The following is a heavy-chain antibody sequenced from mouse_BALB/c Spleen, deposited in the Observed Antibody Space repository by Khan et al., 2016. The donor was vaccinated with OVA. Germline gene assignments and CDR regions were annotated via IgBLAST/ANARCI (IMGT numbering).Heavy chain of an antibody. CDR1: GYTFTNYG. V-gene: IGHV9-3-1*01. J-gene: IGHJ1*01. CDR3: ARSASYWCVDV. Sequence: QIQLVQSGPELKKPGETVKISCKASGYTFTNYGMNWVKQAPGKGLKWMGWINTYTGEPTYADDFKGRFAFSLETSANTAYLPINNLKNEDTATYFGARSASYWCVDVWGAGTTVTVSS. D-gene: IGHD6-1*01. CDR2: INTYTGEP.